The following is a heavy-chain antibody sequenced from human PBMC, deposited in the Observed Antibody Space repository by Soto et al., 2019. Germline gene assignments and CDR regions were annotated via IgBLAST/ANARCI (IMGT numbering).Heavy chain of an antibody. V-gene: IGHV3-72*01. CDR3: VRSFISSDLKTFDY. Sequence: PGGSLRLSCAASGFTFSDYYMDWVRQAPGKGLECVGRIRNKANSYYTEYAASVKGRFTISRDDSKSSLYLQMDSLKTEDTAVYYCVRSFISSDLKTFDYWGQGTLVTVSS. CDR1: GFTFSDYY. D-gene: IGHD3-3*02. J-gene: IGHJ4*02. CDR2: IRNKANSYYT.